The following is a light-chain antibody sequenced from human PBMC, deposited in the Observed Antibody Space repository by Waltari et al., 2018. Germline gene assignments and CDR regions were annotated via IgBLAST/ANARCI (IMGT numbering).Light chain of an antibody. CDR2: TAS. J-gene: IGKJ5*01. V-gene: IGKV1-9*01. CDR3: QQLNSYPIT. CDR1: QRINPY. Sequence: DIQLTQSPSFLSASVGDRVTITCRASQRINPYLAWYQQKPGKAPKVLIYTASTLHTGVPSRFSGSGSGTEFTLTISSLQPEDFATYYCQQLNSYPITFGHGTRLEIK.